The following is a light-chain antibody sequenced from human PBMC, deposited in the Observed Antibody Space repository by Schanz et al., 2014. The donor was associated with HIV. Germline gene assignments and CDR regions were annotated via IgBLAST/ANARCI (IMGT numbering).Light chain of an antibody. CDR1: QGIRSY. Sequence: IQLTQSPSSLSASVGDRVTITCRASQGIRSYLAWYQQKPGKAPKVLIYAASTLQSGVPSRFSGSGSGTYFTLTISSLQPEDFATYYCQQYASFGGGPKVEI. V-gene: IGKV1-9*01. CDR3: QQYAS. CDR2: AAS. J-gene: IGKJ4*01.